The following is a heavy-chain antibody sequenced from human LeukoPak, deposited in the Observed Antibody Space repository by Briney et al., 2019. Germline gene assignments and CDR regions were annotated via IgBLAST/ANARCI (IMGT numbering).Heavy chain of an antibody. J-gene: IGHJ4*02. CDR2: IKSKTDGGTT. D-gene: IGHD6-6*01. Sequence: GGSLRLSCAASGFTFSNAWMSWVRQAPGKGLEWVGRIKSKTDGGTTDYAAPVKGRFTISRDDSKNTLYLQMNSLKTEDTAVYYCTQTAARSDDERIRNWGQGTLVTVSS. CDR1: GFTFSNAW. V-gene: IGHV3-15*01. CDR3: TQTAARSDDERIRN.